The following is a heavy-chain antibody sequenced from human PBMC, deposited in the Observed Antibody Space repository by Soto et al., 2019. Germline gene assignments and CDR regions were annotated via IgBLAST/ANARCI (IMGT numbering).Heavy chain of an antibody. CDR1: GGSISSYY. J-gene: IGHJ4*02. V-gene: IGHV4-59*01. CDR2: IYYSGST. Sequence: SETLSLTCTVSGGSISSYYWSWIRQPPGKGLEWIGYIYYSGSTNYNPSLKSRVTISVDTSKNQFSLKLSSVTAADTAVYYCARVTGKSYEFDYWSQGTLVTVSS. CDR3: ARVTGKSYEFDY. D-gene: IGHD5-12*01.